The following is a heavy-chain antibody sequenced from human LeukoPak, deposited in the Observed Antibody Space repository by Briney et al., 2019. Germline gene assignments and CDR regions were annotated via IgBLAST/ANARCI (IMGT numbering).Heavy chain of an antibody. D-gene: IGHD3/OR15-3a*01. Sequence: GGSLRLSCAASGFTFSSYSMNWVRQAPGKGLEWVSSISSSSSYIYYADSVKGRFTISRDNAKNSLYLQMNSLRAEDTAVYYCAREPDWSRYCYYMDVWGKGTTVTVSS. J-gene: IGHJ6*03. CDR2: ISSSSSYI. CDR1: GFTFSSYS. V-gene: IGHV3-21*01. CDR3: AREPDWSRYCYYMDV.